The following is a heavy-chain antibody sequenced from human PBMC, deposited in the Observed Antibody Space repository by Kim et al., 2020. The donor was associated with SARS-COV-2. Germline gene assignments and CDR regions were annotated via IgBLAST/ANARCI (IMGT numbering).Heavy chain of an antibody. Sequence: ASVKVSCKASGYTFTSNDINWVRQSSGQGLEWMGWLNPNTGNTGYAQKFQGRVTRSYNLSINAAYMELSSLRADDTAVYYCVRGSHVYRWTHNYYMDGWGKGTTVTVS. CDR1: GYTFTSND. D-gene: IGHD3-16*02. V-gene: IGHV1-8*02. CDR2: LNPNTGNT. J-gene: IGHJ6*03. CDR3: VRGSHVYRWTHNYYMDG.